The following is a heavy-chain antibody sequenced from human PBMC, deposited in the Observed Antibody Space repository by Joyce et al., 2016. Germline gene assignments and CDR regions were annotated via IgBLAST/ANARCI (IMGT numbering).Heavy chain of an antibody. CDR3: ARSISALEWFFDY. CDR1: GGSMSSYS. V-gene: IGHV4-59*08. Sequence: QVQLQESGPGLVKPSETLSLTCTVSGGSMSSYSWSWIRQPPGKGLEWSGYIYYSENTNYNPALKSRVTISVDSSKNLLSRKLSSVTAADTAVYYCARSISALEWFFDYWGQGTLVAVSS. CDR2: IYYSENT. J-gene: IGHJ4*02. D-gene: IGHD3-3*01.